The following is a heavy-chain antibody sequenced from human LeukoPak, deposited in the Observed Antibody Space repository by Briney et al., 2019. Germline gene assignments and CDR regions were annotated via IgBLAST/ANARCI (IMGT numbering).Heavy chain of an antibody. CDR1: GYTFTSYG. Sequence: VASVTVSCTASGYTFTSYGISWVRQAPGQGLEWMGWISAYNGNTNYAQKLQGRVTMTTDTSTSTAYMELRSLRSDDTAVYYCASNPMGGFPGDWGQGNLGNVSP. CDR2: ISAYNGNT. D-gene: IGHD2-15*01. CDR3: ASNPMGGFPGD. J-gene: IGHJ4*01. V-gene: IGHV1-18*01.